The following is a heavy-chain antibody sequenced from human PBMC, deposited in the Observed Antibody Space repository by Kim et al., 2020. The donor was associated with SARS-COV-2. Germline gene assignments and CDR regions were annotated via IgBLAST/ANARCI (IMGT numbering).Heavy chain of an antibody. CDR3: ARNGYDFWSGYYAAGPFYYYYMDV. J-gene: IGHJ6*03. V-gene: IGHV3-48*03. CDR2: ISSSGSTI. Sequence: GGSLRLSCAASGFTFSSYEMNWVRQAPGKGLEWVSYISSSGSTIYYADSVKGRFTISRDNAKNSLYLQMNSLRAEDTAVYYCARNGYDFWSGYYAAGPFYYYYMDVWGKGTTVTVSS. CDR1: GFTFSSYE. D-gene: IGHD3-3*01.